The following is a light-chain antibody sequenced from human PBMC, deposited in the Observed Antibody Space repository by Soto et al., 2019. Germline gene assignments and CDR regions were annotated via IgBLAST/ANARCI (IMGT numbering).Light chain of an antibody. CDR1: SSNIGSNT. J-gene: IGLJ2*01. CDR3: AAWDDSLNGL. V-gene: IGLV1-44*01. CDR2: SNN. Sequence: VLTQPPSASGTPGQRVTISCSGSSSNIGSNTVNWYQQLPGTAPKLLIYSNNQRPSGVPDRFSGSKSGTSASLAISGLQSEDEADYYCAAWDDSLNGLFGGGTQLTVL.